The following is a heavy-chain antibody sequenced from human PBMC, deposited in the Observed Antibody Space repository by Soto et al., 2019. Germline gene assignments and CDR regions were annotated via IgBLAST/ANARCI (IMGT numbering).Heavy chain of an antibody. CDR1: GGSISSGGYS. Sequence: TLSLTCAVYGGSISSGGYSWSWIRQPPGKGLEWIGYIYHSGSTYYNPSLKSRVTISVDRSKNQFPLKLSSVTAADTAVYYCARGPHRGYDILTGYFDYWGQGTLVTVSS. CDR2: IYHSGST. J-gene: IGHJ4*02. D-gene: IGHD3-9*01. V-gene: IGHV4-30-2*01. CDR3: ARGPHRGYDILTGYFDY.